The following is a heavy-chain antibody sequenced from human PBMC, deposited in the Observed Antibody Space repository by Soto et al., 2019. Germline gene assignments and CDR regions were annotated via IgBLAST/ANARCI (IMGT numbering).Heavy chain of an antibody. J-gene: IGHJ1*01. D-gene: IGHD3-16*01. V-gene: IGHV3-30*19. Sequence: QVQLVESGGGVVQPGTSLRVSCVGSGFTFSSYVIHWVRQAPGKGLEWVALTSYDGSDKYYGDSVRGRFTISRDNSRNKVDLQMDSLRLEYTALYDGERGGTTGELDVWGQGTLVSVSS. CDR2: TSYDGSDK. CDR3: ERGGTTGELDV. CDR1: GFTFSSYV.